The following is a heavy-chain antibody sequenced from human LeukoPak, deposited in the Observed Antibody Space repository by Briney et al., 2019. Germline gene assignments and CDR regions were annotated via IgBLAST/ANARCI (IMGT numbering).Heavy chain of an antibody. D-gene: IGHD3-22*01. Sequence: GGSLRLSCAASGFTFSSYSMNWVRQAPGKGLEWVSSISSSSGYIYYADSVKGRFTISRDNAKNSLYLQMTSLSAEEPAVYYCASAPPAYYSDSSGYRTFAYWGQGPLVPVSS. CDR2: ISSSSGYI. CDR3: ASAPPAYYSDSSGYRTFAY. CDR1: GFTFSSYS. J-gene: IGHJ4*02. V-gene: IGHV3-21*01.